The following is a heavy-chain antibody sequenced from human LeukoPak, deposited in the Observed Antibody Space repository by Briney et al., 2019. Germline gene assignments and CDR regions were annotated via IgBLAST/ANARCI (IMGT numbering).Heavy chain of an antibody. CDR1: GFTFSSYA. D-gene: IGHD3-9*01. CDR3: AKDAEGYDILTGYYFDY. CDR2: ICGSGGST. Sequence: GGSLRLSCAASGFTFSSYALSLGRQAPGKGLEWVSAICGSGGSTYYADSVKGRFTISRDNTKNTLYLQMNSLRAEDTAVYYCAKDAEGYDILTGYYFDYWGQGTLVTVSS. V-gene: IGHV3-23*01. J-gene: IGHJ4*02.